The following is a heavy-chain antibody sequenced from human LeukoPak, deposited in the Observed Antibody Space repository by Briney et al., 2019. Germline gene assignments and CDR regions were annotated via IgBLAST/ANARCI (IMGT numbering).Heavy chain of an antibody. CDR3: ATGVASGGPPMC. D-gene: IGHD2-8*01. CDR2: ICGGGNI. CDR1: GLILSSIC. V-gene: IGHV3-53*01. Sequence: GGSLRLSCAASGLILSSICLSWVRQAPGKGLKWVSVICGGGNISYADSVKGRFTISRDNSKNTVYLQMNSLRAEDTAVYYCATGVASGGPPMCWGQGTLVSVSS. J-gene: IGHJ4*02.